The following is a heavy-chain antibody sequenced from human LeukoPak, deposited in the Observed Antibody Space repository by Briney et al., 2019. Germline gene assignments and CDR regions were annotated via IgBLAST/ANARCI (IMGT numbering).Heavy chain of an antibody. CDR2: INHSGST. J-gene: IGHJ4*02. CDR3: ASPKTSVRLYPFDY. D-gene: IGHD5/OR15-5a*01. CDR1: GGSFSGYY. Sequence: PSETLSLTCAVYGGSFSGYYWSWIRQPPGKGLEWIGEINHSGSTNYNPSLKSRVTISVDTSKNQFSLKLSSVTAADTAVYYCASPKTSVRLYPFDYWGQGTLVTVSS. V-gene: IGHV4-34*01.